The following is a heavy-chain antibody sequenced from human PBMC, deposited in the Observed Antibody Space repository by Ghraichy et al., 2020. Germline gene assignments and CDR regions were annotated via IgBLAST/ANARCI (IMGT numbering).Heavy chain of an antibody. CDR3: AREYYDSSGYYGGNLEYYYYYGMDV. CDR1: GFTFSSYA. J-gene: IGHJ6*02. D-gene: IGHD3-22*01. V-gene: IGHV3-30-3*01. Sequence: GGSLRLSCAASGFTFSSYAMHWVRQAPGKGLEWVAVISYDGSNKYYADSVKGRFTISRDNSKNTLYLQMNSLRAEDTAVYYCAREYYDSSGYYGGNLEYYYYYGMDVWGQGTTVTVSS. CDR2: ISYDGSNK.